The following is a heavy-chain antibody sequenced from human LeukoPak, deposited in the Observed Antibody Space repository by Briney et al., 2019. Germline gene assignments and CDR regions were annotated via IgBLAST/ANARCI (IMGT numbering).Heavy chain of an antibody. CDR3: ARDNEWELLGFDY. CDR1: GFTFSSYS. D-gene: IGHD1-26*01. CDR2: IKQDGSEK. Sequence: GGSLRLSCAASGFTFSSYSMNWVRQAPGKGLEWVANIKQDGSEKYYVDSVKGRFTISRDNAKNSLYLQMNSLRAEDTAVYYCARDNEWELLGFDYWGQGTLVTVSS. V-gene: IGHV3-7*03. J-gene: IGHJ4*02.